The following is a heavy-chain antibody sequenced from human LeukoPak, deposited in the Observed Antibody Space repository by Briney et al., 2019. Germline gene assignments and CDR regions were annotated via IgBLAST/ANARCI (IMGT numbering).Heavy chain of an antibody. CDR3: AGEFAY. CDR1: GGSITSGIYY. J-gene: IGHJ4*02. V-gene: IGHV4-61*02. CDR2: IYTSGST. Sequence: KASETLSLTCTVSGGSITSGIYYWAWIRQPAGKGLEWIGRIYTSGSTNYNPSLKSRVTISVDTSKNQFSLKLTSVTAADTAVYYCAGEFAYWGQGTLVSVSS.